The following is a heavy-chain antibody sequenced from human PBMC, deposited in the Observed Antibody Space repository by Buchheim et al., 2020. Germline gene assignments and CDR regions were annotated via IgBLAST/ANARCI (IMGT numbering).Heavy chain of an antibody. V-gene: IGHV4-61*02. CDR2: IYTSGST. D-gene: IGHD6-19*01. CDR1: GGSISSGSYY. CDR3: ARVSGWSEVVDY. J-gene: IGHJ4*02. Sequence: QVQLQESGPGLVKPSQTLSLTCTVSGGSISSGSYYWSWIRQPAGKGLEWIGRIYTSGSTNYNPSLKSRVTISVDTSKNQFSLKLSSVTAADTAVYYCARVSGWSEVVDYWGQGTL.